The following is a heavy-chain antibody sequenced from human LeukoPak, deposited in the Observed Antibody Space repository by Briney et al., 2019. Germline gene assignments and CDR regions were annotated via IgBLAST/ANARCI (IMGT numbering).Heavy chain of an antibody. Sequence: GGSLRLSCAASGFTFSSYEMNWVRQAPGKGLEWVSYISSSGSTIYYADSVKGRFTISRDNSKNTLYLQMNSLRAEDTAVYYCAKGYYYVDYWGQGTLVTVSS. D-gene: IGHD2-21*01. CDR1: GFTFSSYE. V-gene: IGHV3-48*03. J-gene: IGHJ4*02. CDR2: ISSSGSTI. CDR3: AKGYYYVDY.